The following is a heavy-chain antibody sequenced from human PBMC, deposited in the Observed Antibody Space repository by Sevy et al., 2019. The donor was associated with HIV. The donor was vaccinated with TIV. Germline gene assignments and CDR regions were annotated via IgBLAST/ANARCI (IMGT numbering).Heavy chain of an antibody. CDR1: GLTFDDYT. CDR2: INWNGDDT. Sequence: GGSLRLSCAASGLTFDDYTMHWVRQAPGKGLEWVSVINWNGDDTYYADSVKGRFTISRDNSRNSLYLQMNSLRTEDTALYYCAKERNCGRDCLYFQHWGQGTLVTVSS. CDR3: AKERNCGRDCLYFQH. V-gene: IGHV3-43*01. J-gene: IGHJ1*01. D-gene: IGHD2-21*02.